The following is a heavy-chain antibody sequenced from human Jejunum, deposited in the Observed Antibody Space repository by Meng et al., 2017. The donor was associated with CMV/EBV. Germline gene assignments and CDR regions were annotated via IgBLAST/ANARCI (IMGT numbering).Heavy chain of an antibody. CDR3: ARDQGTYYFGLDV. Sequence: CTFSGDTISSYYWSWIRQSPGKGLEWIGYVSYTGANKNPSLQSRVSMSIDTSNNQVSLTLRSVTAADTAVYYCARDQGTYYFGLDVWGRGTTVTVSS. J-gene: IGHJ6*02. CDR2: VSYTGA. CDR1: GDTISSYY. V-gene: IGHV4-59*01.